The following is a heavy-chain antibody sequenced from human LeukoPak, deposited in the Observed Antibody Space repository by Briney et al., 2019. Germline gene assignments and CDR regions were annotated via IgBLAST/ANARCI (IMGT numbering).Heavy chain of an antibody. CDR3: AKVGITGYSYGYYFDS. CDR1: GFTFSSYG. Sequence: PGRSLRLSCAASGFTFSSYGMHWVRQAPGKGLEWVAVIWYDGSNKYYADSVKGRFTISRDNSKNTLYLQMNSLRAEDTAVYYCAKVGITGYSYGYYFDSCGQGTLVTVSS. CDR2: IWYDGSNK. V-gene: IGHV3-33*06. J-gene: IGHJ4*02. D-gene: IGHD5-18*01.